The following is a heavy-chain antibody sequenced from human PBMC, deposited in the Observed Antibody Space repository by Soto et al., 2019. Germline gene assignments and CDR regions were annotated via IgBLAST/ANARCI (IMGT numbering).Heavy chain of an antibody. CDR1: GGTFSTYA. CDR3: ARDGDYCSGGSCYSTLDY. V-gene: IGHV1-69*13. D-gene: IGHD2-15*01. Sequence: ASVKVSCKSSGGTFSTYAISWVRQAPGQGLEWMGGIIPIFGTANYAQKFQGRVKITADESTTTAYMELISLRSGDTAVYYCARDGDYCSGGSCYSTLDYWGQGTLVTVSS. CDR2: IIPIFGTA. J-gene: IGHJ4*02.